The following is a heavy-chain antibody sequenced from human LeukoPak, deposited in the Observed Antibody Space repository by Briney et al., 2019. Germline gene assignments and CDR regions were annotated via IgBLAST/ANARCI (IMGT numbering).Heavy chain of an antibody. V-gene: IGHV3-33*01. J-gene: IGHJ4*02. Sequence: GGSLRLSCVASGFTFSNYGMHWVRQAPGKGLEWGAIIWFDGSDKYYADSVKGRVTISRDNSKNTLYLQMNSLRAEDTAVYYCARHDSGHYFDSWGQGTLVTV. CDR1: GFTFSNYG. D-gene: IGHD3-22*01. CDR2: IWFDGSDK. CDR3: ARHDSGHYFDS.